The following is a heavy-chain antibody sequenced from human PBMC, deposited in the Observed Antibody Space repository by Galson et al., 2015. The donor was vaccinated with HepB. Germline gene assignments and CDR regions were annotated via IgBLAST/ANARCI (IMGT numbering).Heavy chain of an antibody. CDR2: INSDGSST. CDR1: GFTFSSYW. D-gene: IGHD3-22*01. CDR3: ARVGGDSSGHTHFDY. Sequence: SLRLSCAASGFTFSSYWMHWVRQAPGKGLVWVSRINSDGSSTTYADSVKGRLTISRDNAKNTLYLQMNSLRAEDTAVYYCARVGGDSSGHTHFDYWGQGTPVTVSS. J-gene: IGHJ4*02. V-gene: IGHV3-74*01.